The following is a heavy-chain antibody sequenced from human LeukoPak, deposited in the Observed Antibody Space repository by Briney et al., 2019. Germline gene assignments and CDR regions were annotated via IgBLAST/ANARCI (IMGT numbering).Heavy chain of an antibody. Sequence: PGGSLRLSCAASGFTFSSYSMNWVRQAPGKGLEWVSSISSSSSYIYYADSVKGRFTISRDNAKNLLYLHMNSLKTEDTAVYYCATDYAPGQYYFTYWGQGTLVTVSS. CDR2: ISSSSSYI. CDR3: ATDYAPGQYYFTY. V-gene: IGHV3-21*03. CDR1: GFTFSSYS. J-gene: IGHJ4*02. D-gene: IGHD3-10*01.